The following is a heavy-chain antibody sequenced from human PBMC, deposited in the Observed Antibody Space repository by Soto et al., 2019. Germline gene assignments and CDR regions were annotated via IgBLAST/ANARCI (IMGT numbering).Heavy chain of an antibody. J-gene: IGHJ6*02. V-gene: IGHV1-18*01. D-gene: IGHD2-2*01. CDR1: GYTFTSYG. CDR2: ISAYNGNT. CDR3: ARVGGLGYCSSTSCKRYGMDV. Sequence: GASVKVSCKASGYTFTSYGISWVRQAPGQGLEWMGWISAYNGNTNYAQKLQGRVTMTTDTSTSTAYMELRSLRSDDTAVYYCARVGGLGYCSSTSCKRYGMDVWGQGTRVTVSS.